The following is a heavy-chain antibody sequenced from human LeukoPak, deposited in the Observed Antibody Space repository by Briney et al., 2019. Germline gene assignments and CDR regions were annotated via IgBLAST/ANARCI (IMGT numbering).Heavy chain of an antibody. CDR1: GYTFTGYY. CDR3: ARGYDDFWSGYSTYGMDV. CDR2: INPNSGGT. V-gene: IGHV1-2*02. J-gene: IGHJ6*02. Sequence: ASVKVSCKASGYTFTGYYMHWVRQAPGQGLEWMGWINPNSGGTNYAQKFQGRVTMTRDTSISTAYMELSRLRSDDTAVYYCARGYDDFWSGYSTYGMDVWGQGTTVTVSS. D-gene: IGHD3-3*01.